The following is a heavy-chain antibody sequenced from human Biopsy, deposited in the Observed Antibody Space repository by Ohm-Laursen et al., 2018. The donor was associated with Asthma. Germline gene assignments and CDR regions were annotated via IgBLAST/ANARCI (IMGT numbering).Heavy chain of an antibody. CDR1: GYTFNSAG. J-gene: IGHJ6*02. CDR3: ARAVDYSHYYGIDV. CDR2: ISVYNGNT. V-gene: IGHV1-18*01. Sequence: ASVKVSCKTSGYTFNSAGITWVRQAPGQGLEWMGWISVYNGNTKVAQKLQDRVTMITDTSTSTAYMELRNLRSADTAVYFCARAVDYSHYYGIDVWGQGTTVTVS. D-gene: IGHD3-10*01.